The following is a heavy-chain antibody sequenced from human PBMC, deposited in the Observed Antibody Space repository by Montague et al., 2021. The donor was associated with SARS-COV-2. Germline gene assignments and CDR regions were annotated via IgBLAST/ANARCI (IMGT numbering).Heavy chain of an antibody. CDR3: AGQEPIVVVVAAAWGWIDP. CDR1: GGSISSSSYN. Sequence: SETLSLTCTVSGGSISSSSYNWGWICQPPGKGLEWIGSIYYSGSSYYNPSLKSRVTISVDTSKNLFTLKLSSVTAADTAEYYRAGQEPIVVVVAAAWGWIDPWGQGTLVTVSA. D-gene: IGHD2-15*01. V-gene: IGHV4-39*01. J-gene: IGHJ5*01. CDR2: IYYSGSS.